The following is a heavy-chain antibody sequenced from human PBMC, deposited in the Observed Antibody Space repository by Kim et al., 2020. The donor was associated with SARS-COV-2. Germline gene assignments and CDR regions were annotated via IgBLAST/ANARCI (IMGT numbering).Heavy chain of an antibody. CDR3: AREQNWGNAFDI. D-gene: IGHD7-27*01. J-gene: IGHJ3*02. V-gene: IGHV4-59*13. CDR2: IYYSGST. CDR1: GGSISSYY. Sequence: SETLSLTCTVSGGSISSYYWSWIRQPPGKGLEWIGYIYYSGSTNYNPSLKSRVTISVDTSKNQFSLKLSSVTAADTAVYYCAREQNWGNAFDIWGQGTMVTVSS.